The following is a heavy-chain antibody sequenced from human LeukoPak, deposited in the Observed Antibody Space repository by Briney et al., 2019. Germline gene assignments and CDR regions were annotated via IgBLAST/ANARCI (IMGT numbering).Heavy chain of an antibody. J-gene: IGHJ4*02. CDR3: ARVFSSGWPVDY. CDR1: GFTFSSYA. CDR2: ISYDGSNK. Sequence: PGGSLRLSCAASGFTFSSYAMHWVRQAPGKGLEWVAVISYDGSNKYYADSVKGRFTISRDNSKNTLYLQMNSLRAEDTTVYYCARVFSSGWPVDYWGQGTLVTVSS. D-gene: IGHD6-19*01. V-gene: IGHV3-30*04.